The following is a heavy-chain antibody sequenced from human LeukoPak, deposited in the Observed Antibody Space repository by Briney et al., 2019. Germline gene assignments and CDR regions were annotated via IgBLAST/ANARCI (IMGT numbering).Heavy chain of an antibody. Sequence: SVKVSCKASGYTFTGYYMHWVRQAPGQGLEWMGWINPNSGGTNYAQKFQGRVTMTRDTSISTAYMELSSLRSDDTAVYYCAREGKYSGYDSAGFDYWGQGTLVTVSS. J-gene: IGHJ4*02. CDR1: GYTFTGYY. V-gene: IGHV1-2*02. CDR2: INPNSGGT. D-gene: IGHD5-12*01. CDR3: AREGKYSGYDSAGFDY.